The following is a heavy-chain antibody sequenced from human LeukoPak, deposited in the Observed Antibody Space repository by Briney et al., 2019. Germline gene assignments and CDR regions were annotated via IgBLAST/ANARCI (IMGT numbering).Heavy chain of an antibody. CDR3: ARELCELDAFDI. CDR1: GFTFNHHW. Sequence: GGSLRLSCAASGFTFNHHWMSWVRQAPGKGLEWVANIKQDESEEYYADSVKGRFTISGDNAKNSLYLQMNSLRPQDSAMYYCARELCELDAFDICGQATMVIVSS. V-gene: IGHV3-7*03. D-gene: IGHD2-21*01. J-gene: IGHJ3*02. CDR2: IKQDESEE.